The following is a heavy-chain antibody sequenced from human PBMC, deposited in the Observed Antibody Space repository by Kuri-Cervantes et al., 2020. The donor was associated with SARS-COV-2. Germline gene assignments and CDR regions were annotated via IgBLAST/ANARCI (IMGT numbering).Heavy chain of an antibody. V-gene: IGHV3-33*01. CDR2: TWYDGSNK. CDR1: GFTFSSYG. CDR3: ARDPGRVGATPSPDY. D-gene: IGHD1-26*01. Sequence: GESLKNSCAASGFTFSSYGMHWVRQAPGEGLEWVAVTWYDGSNKYYADSVKGRFTISRDNSKNTLYLQMNSLRAEDTAVYYCARDPGRVGATPSPDYWGQGTLVTVSS. J-gene: IGHJ4*02.